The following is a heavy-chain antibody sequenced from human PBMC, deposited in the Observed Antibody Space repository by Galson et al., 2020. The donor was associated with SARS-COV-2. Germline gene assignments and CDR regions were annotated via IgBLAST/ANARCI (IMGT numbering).Heavy chain of an antibody. CDR2: IYYSGTT. V-gene: IGHV4-39*01. J-gene: IGHJ2*01. D-gene: IGHD1-7*01. CDR3: ARRWGTGTMQHFDF. Sequence: SETLSLTCTVSGGSISTTSYFWGWIRQPPGKGLEWIGTIYYSGTTYYNPSLRSRVTISVDTSTNQFSLKLNSVTAADTAVYYCARRWGTGTMQHFDFWGRGTLVTVS. CDR1: GGSISTTSYF.